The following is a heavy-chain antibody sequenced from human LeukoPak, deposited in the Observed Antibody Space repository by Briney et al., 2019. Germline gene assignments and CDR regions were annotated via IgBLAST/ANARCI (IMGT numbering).Heavy chain of an antibody. D-gene: IGHD1-26*01. V-gene: IGHV3-30*02. J-gene: IGHJ4*02. CDR3: AKDRSGSYSFDY. CDR1: GFTFSSYG. CDR2: IRYDGSKK. Sequence: GGPLRLSCAASGFTFSSYGMDWVRQAPGKGLEWVAFIRYDGSKKYYADSVKGRFTLSRDNLKNTLYLQMNNLRAEDTAVYYCAKDRSGSYSFDYWGQGTLVTVSS.